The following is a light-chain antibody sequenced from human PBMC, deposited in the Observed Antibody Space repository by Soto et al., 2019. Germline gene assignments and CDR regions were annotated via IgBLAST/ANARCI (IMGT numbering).Light chain of an antibody. CDR2: EVS. Sequence: QSVLTQPPSASGSPGQSVTISCTGTSSDVGVYNYVSWYQQHPGKAPKLMIYEVSKRPSGVPDRFSGSKSGNTASLTVSGLQAEDEAEYYCSSFAGNNNLVFGGGTKLTVL. J-gene: IGLJ2*01. V-gene: IGLV2-8*01. CDR3: SSFAGNNNLV. CDR1: SSDVGVYNY.